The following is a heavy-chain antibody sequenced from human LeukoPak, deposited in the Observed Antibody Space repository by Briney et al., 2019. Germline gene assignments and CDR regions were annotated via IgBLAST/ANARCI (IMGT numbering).Heavy chain of an antibody. V-gene: IGHV4-59*01. Sequence: SETLSLTCTVSGGSITSYYWSWIRQPPGKGLEWIGYIYYSGSTNYNPSLKSRVTISVDTSKNQFSLKLSSVTAADTAVYYCARVGGIAAFDYWGQGTLVTVSS. CDR2: IYYSGST. J-gene: IGHJ4*02. D-gene: IGHD6-13*01. CDR3: ARVGGIAAFDY. CDR1: GGSITSYY.